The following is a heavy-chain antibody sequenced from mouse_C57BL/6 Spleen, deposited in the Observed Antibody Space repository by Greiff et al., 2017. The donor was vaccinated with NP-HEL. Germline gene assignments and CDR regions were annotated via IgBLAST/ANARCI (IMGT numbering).Heavy chain of an antibody. CDR1: GFTFSDYG. J-gene: IGHJ1*03. D-gene: IGHD4-1*01. Sequence: EVHLLESGGGLVKPGGSLKLSCAASGFTFSDYGMHWVRQAPEQGLEWVAYISRGSSTNYYADTVKGRFTISRDNAKNTLFLHMTRLRSEDTAMYCCARGLGRYMDVWGTGTTVTVSS. CDR2: ISRGSSTN. V-gene: IGHV5-17*01. CDR3: ARGLGRYMDV.